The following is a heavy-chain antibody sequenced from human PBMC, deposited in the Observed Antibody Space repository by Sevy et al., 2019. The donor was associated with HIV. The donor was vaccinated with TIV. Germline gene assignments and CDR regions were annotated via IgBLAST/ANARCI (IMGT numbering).Heavy chain of an antibody. V-gene: IGHV3-53*01. J-gene: IGHJ4*02. Sequence: GGSLRLSCAASGFTVSSIYMSWVRQAPGKGLEWVSFIDSAGQTYYADSVKGRFTISRDNSKNTLYLQVTSLRAEDTAVYYCARDPGGPYDFWGQGTLVTVSS. CDR1: GFTVSSIY. CDR2: IDSAGQT. D-gene: IGHD3-10*01. CDR3: ARDPGGPYDF.